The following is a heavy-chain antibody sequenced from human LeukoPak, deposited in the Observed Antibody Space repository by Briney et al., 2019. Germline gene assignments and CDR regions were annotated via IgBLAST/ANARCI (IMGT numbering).Heavy chain of an antibody. V-gene: IGHV3-74*01. CDR3: ASSTYYYDSSGYYPLASDI. CDR1: GFTFSSYW. Sequence: GGSLRLSCAASGFTFSSYWMHWVRQAPGKGLVVVSRINSDGSSTSYADSVKGRFTISRDNAKNTLYLQMNSPRAEDTAVYYCASSTYYYDSSGYYPLASDIWGQGTMVTVSS. D-gene: IGHD3-22*01. J-gene: IGHJ3*02. CDR2: INSDGSST.